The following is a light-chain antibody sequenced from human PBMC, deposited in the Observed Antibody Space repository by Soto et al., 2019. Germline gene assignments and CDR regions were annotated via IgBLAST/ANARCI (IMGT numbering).Light chain of an antibody. V-gene: IGKV3D-15*01. CDR3: HQYINWPLYT. Sequence: EIVMTQSPATLSVSPGERATLSCRASQSVSSNLAWYQQKPGQAPRLLIYGASTRATGIPARFSDSGSGTEFTLTISSLQSEDFAVYFCHQYINWPLYTFGQGTKLEIK. J-gene: IGKJ2*01. CDR2: GAS. CDR1: QSVSSN.